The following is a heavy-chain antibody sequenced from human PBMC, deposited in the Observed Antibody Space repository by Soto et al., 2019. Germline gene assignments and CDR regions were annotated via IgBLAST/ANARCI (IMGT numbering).Heavy chain of an antibody. Sequence: QVQLQQWGAGLLKPSETLSLTFAVYGGSFSGYYWSWIRQPPGKGLEWIGEINHSGSNNYNPSLKSRVTISVDTSKNQFSLKLSSVTAADTAVYYCAGATVTTPIDAFDICGQGTMVTVSS. CDR1: GGSFSGYY. V-gene: IGHV4-34*01. J-gene: IGHJ3*02. CDR2: INHSGSN. D-gene: IGHD4-17*01. CDR3: AGATVTTPIDAFDI.